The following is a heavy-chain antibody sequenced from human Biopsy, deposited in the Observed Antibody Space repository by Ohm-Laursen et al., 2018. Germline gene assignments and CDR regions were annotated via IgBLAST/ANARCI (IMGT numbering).Heavy chain of an antibody. J-gene: IGHJ4*02. CDR1: GFRFDDYA. Sequence: SLRLSCSASGFRFDDYAMQWVRQAPGKGLEWVSGISWSSGTIGYADSVKGRFTVSRDNAKNSLFLQMNSLRVEDTALYYCVKSAYSSGFWEAPDYWGQGTLVTVSS. CDR2: ISWSSGTI. V-gene: IGHV3-9*01. CDR3: VKSAYSSGFWEAPDY. D-gene: IGHD6-19*01.